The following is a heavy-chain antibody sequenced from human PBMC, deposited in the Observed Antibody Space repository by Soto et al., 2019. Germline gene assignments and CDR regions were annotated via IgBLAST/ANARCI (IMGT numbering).Heavy chain of an antibody. CDR3: AVGSVDIVPTGMKPFDP. CDR1: GGTFSNYA. D-gene: IGHD5-12*01. V-gene: IGHV1-69*12. Sequence: QVQLVQSGAEVKKPGSSVKVSCKACGGTFSNYAISWVRQAPGQGLEWMGGIIPIFGTANYAQKFQGRVTITADESTSTAYIELSSLRSEDTAIYYCAVGSVDIVPTGMKPFDPWGQGTLVTVSS. CDR2: IIPIFGTA. J-gene: IGHJ5*02.